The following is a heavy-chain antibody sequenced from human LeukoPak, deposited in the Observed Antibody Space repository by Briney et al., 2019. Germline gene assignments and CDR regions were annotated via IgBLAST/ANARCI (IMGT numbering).Heavy chain of an antibody. J-gene: IGHJ6*03. CDR1: GGSISSYY. CDR3: ARGGSGGYVVAYYYYYMDV. Sequence: SETLSLTCTVSGGSISSYYWSWIRQPPGKGLEWIGYIYYSGSTNYNPSLKSRVTISVDTSKNQFSLKLSSVTAADTAVYYCARGGSGGYVVAYYYYYMDVWGKGTTVTVFS. D-gene: IGHD5-12*01. V-gene: IGHV4-59*01. CDR2: IYYSGST.